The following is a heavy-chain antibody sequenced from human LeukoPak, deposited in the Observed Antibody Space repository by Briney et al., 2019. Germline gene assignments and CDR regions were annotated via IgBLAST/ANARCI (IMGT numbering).Heavy chain of an antibody. V-gene: IGHV4-34*01. D-gene: IGHD7-27*01. J-gene: IGHJ3*02. CDR3: ARGELGYDAFDI. Sequence: SETLSLTCAVYGGSFSGYYWSWIRQPPGKGLEWIGEINHSGSANYNPSLKSRVTISVDTSKNQFSLKLRSVTAADTAVYYCARGELGYDAFDIWGQGTMVTVSS. CDR2: INHSGSA. CDR1: GGSFSGYY.